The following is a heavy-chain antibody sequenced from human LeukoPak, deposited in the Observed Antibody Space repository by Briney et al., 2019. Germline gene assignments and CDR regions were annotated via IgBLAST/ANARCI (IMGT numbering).Heavy chain of an antibody. V-gene: IGHV4-4*07. CDR1: GGSITSYY. CDR3: ARDAYYYDSSGYLGVDY. CDR2: IYTSGST. Sequence: SETLSLTCTVSGGSITSYYWSWIRQPAGKGLEWIGRIYTSGSTNYNPSLKSRGTMSVDTSKNQFSLKLSSVTAADTAVYYCARDAYYYDSSGYLGVDYWGQGTLVTVSS. D-gene: IGHD3-22*01. J-gene: IGHJ4*02.